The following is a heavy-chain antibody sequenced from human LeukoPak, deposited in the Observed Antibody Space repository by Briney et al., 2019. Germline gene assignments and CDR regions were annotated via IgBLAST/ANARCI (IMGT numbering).Heavy chain of an antibody. CDR1: GFTFDDYA. V-gene: IGHV3-9*01. J-gene: IGHJ4*02. Sequence: PGGSLRLSCAASGFTFDDYAMHWVRHAPGKGREWVSGISWNSGSIGYADSVKGRFTISRDNAKNSLYLQMNSLRAEDTALYYCAKGGTYYYDSSGYYYPSLDYWGQGTLLTVPS. D-gene: IGHD3-22*01. CDR2: ISWNSGSI. CDR3: AKGGTYYYDSSGYYYPSLDY.